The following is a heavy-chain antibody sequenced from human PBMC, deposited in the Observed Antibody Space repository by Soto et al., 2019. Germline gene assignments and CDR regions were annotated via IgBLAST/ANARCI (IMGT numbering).Heavy chain of an antibody. CDR3: ARSIAAAVDFDY. V-gene: IGHV1-3*01. CDR1: GYTLTSYY. CDR2: INAGNGNT. J-gene: IGHJ4*02. D-gene: IGHD6-13*01. Sequence: VASVKVSCKAPGYTLTSYYMHWVRQAPGQRLEWMGWINAGNGNTKYSQKFQGRVTITRDTSASTAYMELRSLRSDDTAVYYCARSIAAAVDFDYWGQGTLVTVSS.